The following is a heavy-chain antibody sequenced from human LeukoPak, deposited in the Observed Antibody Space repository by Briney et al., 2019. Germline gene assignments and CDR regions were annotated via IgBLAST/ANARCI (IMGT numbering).Heavy chain of an antibody. CDR2: INSDGITT. J-gene: IGHJ6*04. V-gene: IGHV3-74*01. Sequence: GGSLRLSCAASGFTFSSYWMHWVRQAPGKGLVWVSRINSDGITTTYADSVKGRFTISRDNAKNSLYLQMNSLRAEDTAVYYCAELGITMIGGVWGKGTTVTISS. CDR1: GFTFSSYW. CDR3: AELGITMIGGV. D-gene: IGHD3-10*02.